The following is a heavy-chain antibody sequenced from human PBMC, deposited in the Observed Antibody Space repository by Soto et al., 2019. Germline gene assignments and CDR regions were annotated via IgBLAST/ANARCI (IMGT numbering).Heavy chain of an antibody. CDR2: IYSGGST. D-gene: IGHD3-16*02. Sequence: GGSLRLSCAASGFTVSSNYMSWVRQAPGKGLEWVSVIYSGGSTYYADSVKARFTISRDNSKNTLYLQMNSLRAEDTAVYYCARCLIDRYFAFDIWGQGTMVTVSS. CDR3: ARCLIDRYFAFDI. V-gene: IGHV3-66*01. J-gene: IGHJ3*02. CDR1: GFTVSSNY.